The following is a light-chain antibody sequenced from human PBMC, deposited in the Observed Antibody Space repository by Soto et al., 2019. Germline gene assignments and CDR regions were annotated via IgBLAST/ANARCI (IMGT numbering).Light chain of an antibody. J-gene: IGKJ4*02. CDR1: QSVSSSN. Sequence: EIVLTRPPGKVSLSPWARATLSCRSSQSVSSSNLAWYQQTPGQAPRLLIYGASTRATGIPARFSFSGPGTEYTLAMRSLQSGDFAVYICQRSNAWPPNTFREGTKVDIK. V-gene: IGKV3-15*01. CDR3: QRSNAWPPNT. CDR2: GAS.